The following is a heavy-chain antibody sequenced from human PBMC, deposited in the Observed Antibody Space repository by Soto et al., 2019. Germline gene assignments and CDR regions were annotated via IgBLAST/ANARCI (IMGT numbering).Heavy chain of an antibody. V-gene: IGHV1-69*06. CDR3: ARDGASGGSYYYGMDV. D-gene: IGHD2-15*01. Sequence: CKVFGGTLSSYAISWVRQAPGQGLEWMGGIIPIFATANYAQKFQGIVTITADKSTSTAYMELSSLRSEDTAVYYCARDGASGGSYYYGMDVCGQGTTVTVSS. CDR1: GGTLSSYA. J-gene: IGHJ6*02. CDR2: IIPIFATA.